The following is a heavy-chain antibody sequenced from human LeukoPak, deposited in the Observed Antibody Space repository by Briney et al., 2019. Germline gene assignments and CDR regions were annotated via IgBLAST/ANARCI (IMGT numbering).Heavy chain of an antibody. V-gene: IGHV1-69*13. CDR1: GGTFSSYA. J-gene: IGHJ4*02. CDR2: IIPIFGTA. CDR3: AREGAYYDILTGYYPRDYFDY. D-gene: IGHD3-9*01. Sequence: ASVKVSCKASGGTFSSYAISWVRQAPGQGLEWMGGIIPIFGTANYAQKFQGRVTITADESTSTAYMELSSLRSEDTAVYYCAREGAYYDILTGYYPRDYFDYWGQGTLVTVSS.